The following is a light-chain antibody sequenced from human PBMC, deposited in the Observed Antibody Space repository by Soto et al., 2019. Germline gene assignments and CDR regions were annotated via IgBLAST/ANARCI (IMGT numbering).Light chain of an antibody. J-gene: IGLJ2*01. CDR2: EVS. CDR3: SSYTSSSTLV. CDR1: SSDVGDFDC. V-gene: IGLV2-14*01. Sequence: QSVLTQPASVSGSPGQSITISCTGTSSDVGDFDCVSWYQQHPGKAPKLMIYEVSARPSGVSNLFSGSKSGDTASLTISGLQAEDEADYYCSSYTSSSTLVFGGGTKLAVL.